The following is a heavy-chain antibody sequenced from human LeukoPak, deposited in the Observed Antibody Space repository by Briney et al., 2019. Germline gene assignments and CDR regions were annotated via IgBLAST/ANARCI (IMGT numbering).Heavy chain of an antibody. V-gene: IGHV4-59*08. Sequence: PSETLSLTCTVSGGSISSYYWSWIRQPPGKGLEWIGYIYYSGSTNYNPSLKSRVTISVDTSKNQFSLKLSSVTAADTAVYYCARHLPDDYGDYGLVLDYWGQGTLVTVSS. D-gene: IGHD4-17*01. CDR3: ARHLPDDYGDYGLVLDY. CDR1: GGSISSYY. CDR2: IYYSGST. J-gene: IGHJ4*02.